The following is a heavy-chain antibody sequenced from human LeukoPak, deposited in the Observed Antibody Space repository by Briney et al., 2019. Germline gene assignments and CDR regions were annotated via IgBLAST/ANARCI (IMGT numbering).Heavy chain of an antibody. V-gene: IGHV3-48*03. CDR2: ISSSGSTI. CDR1: GFTFSSYE. Sequence: GGSLRLSCAASGFTFSSYEMNWVRQAPGKGLEWVSYISSSGSTIYYADSVTGRFTISRDNAKNSLYLQMNSLRAEDTAVYYCARDGDGPSSGNYDILTGYSDYWGQGTLVTVSS. J-gene: IGHJ4*02. CDR3: ARDGDGPSSGNYDILTGYSDY. D-gene: IGHD3-9*01.